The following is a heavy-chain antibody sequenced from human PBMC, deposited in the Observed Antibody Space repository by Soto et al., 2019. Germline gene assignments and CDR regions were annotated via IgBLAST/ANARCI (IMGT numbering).Heavy chain of an antibody. Sequence: GGSLRLSCAASGFTFSSYGMHWVRQAPGKGLEWVAVIWYDGSNKYYADSVKGRFTISRDNSKNTLYLQMNSLRAEGTAVYYCARERGYRYGSLLDYWGKGTLVTVSS. D-gene: IGHD5-18*01. CDR3: ARERGYRYGSLLDY. CDR1: GFTFSSYG. J-gene: IGHJ4*02. CDR2: IWYDGSNK. V-gene: IGHV3-33*01.